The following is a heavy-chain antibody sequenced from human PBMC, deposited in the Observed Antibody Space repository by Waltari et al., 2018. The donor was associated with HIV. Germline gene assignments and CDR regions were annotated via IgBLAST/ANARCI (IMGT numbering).Heavy chain of an antibody. Sequence: LRQSGPGLVNPSQSIFLTCVISGDSVSSDSAAWNWVRQSPSRGLEWLGKTYFRSARHQDYALSLKDRIVIDPDTVKNQFSLHLKSVTPEDAAVYFCVRDSFGFDTWGEGTL. CDR1: GDSVSSDSAA. V-gene: IGHV6-1*01. CDR2: TYFRSARHQ. CDR3: VRDSFGFDT. D-gene: IGHD3-3*01. J-gene: IGHJ5*02.